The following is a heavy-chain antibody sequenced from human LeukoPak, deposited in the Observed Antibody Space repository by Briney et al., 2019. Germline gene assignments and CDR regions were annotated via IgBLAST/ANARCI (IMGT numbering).Heavy chain of an antibody. D-gene: IGHD3-10*01. V-gene: IGHV1-58*02. CDR2: MFVGSGNT. CDR1: GFTLTSSA. CDR3: AAYALGMVRGVIDY. J-gene: IGHJ4*02. Sequence: SVPVSCQASGFTLTSSAMQWVRQARGQHLDGTGWMFVGSGNTNYAQQFQERVTITRDMSTSTAYMELSSLRSEDTAVYYCAAYALGMVRGVIDYWGQGTLVTVSS.